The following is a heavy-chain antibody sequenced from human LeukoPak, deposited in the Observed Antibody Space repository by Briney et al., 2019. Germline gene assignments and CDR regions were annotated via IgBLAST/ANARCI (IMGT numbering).Heavy chain of an antibody. V-gene: IGHV3-48*03. D-gene: IGHD3-22*01. CDR3: ARAPDYYDSSGHYQTDFDY. Sequence: GGSLRLSCAASGFTFSSYEINWVRQAPGKGLEWVSYISSSGSTIYYADSVKGRFASSRDNAKNSLYLQMNSLRAEDTAVYYCARAPDYYDSSGHYQTDFDYWGQGTLVTVSS. CDR1: GFTFSSYE. CDR2: ISSSGSTI. J-gene: IGHJ4*02.